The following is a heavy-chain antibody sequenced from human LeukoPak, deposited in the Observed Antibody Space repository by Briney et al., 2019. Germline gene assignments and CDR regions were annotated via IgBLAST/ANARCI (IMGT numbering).Heavy chain of an antibody. J-gene: IGHJ4*02. CDR3: ARQLDSLLRTDY. D-gene: IGHD2/OR15-2a*01. CDR1: GFTFIDYD. Sequence: GGSLKLSCAASGFTFIDYDMHWVRQVIGKGLEWVSAIGIRGDTHYSGSVKGRFTISRENAESSLYLQMNSLRAEDTAVYFCARQLDSLLRTDYWGPGTLVTVSS. CDR2: IGIRGDT. V-gene: IGHV3-13*01.